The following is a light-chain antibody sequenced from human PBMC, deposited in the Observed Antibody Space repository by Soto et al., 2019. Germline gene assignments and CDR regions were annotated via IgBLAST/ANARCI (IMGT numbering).Light chain of an antibody. CDR2: VDNDGSH. Sequence: QLVLTQSPSASASLGASVRLTCTLSSGHISYTIAWHQQQLEKAPRYLMNVDNDGSHSKGDGIPARFSGSSSGAERYRGIWCLQSEDEADYYCETWGTGTQVFGGGTKLTVL. J-gene: IGLJ2*01. V-gene: IGLV4-69*02. CDR1: SGHISYT. CDR3: ETWGTGTQV.